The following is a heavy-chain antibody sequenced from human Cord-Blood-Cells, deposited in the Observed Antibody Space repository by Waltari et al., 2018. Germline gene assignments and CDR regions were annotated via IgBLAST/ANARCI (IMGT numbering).Heavy chain of an antibody. CDR3: ARLGYCSGGSCYTHGAFDI. CDR2: IYYSGST. D-gene: IGHD2-15*01. J-gene: IGHJ3*02. CDR1: GGSISSYY. Sequence: QVQLQESGPGLVKPSETLSLTCTVSGGSISSYYWSWIRQPPGKGLEWIGYIYYSGSTNYTPSLKGRGTISVDTSKNQFSLKLSSVTAADTAVYYCARLGYCSGGSCYTHGAFDIWGQGTMVTVSS. V-gene: IGHV4-59*08.